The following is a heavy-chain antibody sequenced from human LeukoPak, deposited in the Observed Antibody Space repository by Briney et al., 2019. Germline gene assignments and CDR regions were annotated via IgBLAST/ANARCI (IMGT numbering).Heavy chain of an antibody. Sequence: GSSVKVSCKASGGTFSSYAISWVRQAPGQGLEWMGGIIPIFGTANYAQKFQGRVTITADKSTSTAYMELSSLRSEDTAVYYCATGYCSGGSCPWPYWGQGTLATVSS. CDR3: ATGYCSGGSCPWPY. J-gene: IGHJ4*02. CDR2: IIPIFGTA. CDR1: GGTFSSYA. D-gene: IGHD2-15*01. V-gene: IGHV1-69*06.